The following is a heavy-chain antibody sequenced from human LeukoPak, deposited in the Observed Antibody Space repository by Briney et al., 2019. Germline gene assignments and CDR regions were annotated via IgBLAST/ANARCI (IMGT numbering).Heavy chain of an antibody. CDR1: GFSFTNAW. D-gene: IGHD1-26*01. V-gene: IGHV3-15*01. CDR3: ATTVGAIAGMDY. J-gene: IGHJ4*02. Sequence: PGGSLRLSCAAPGFSFTNAWVTWVRQAPGKGLEWVGHIKSRTDGGTTHYAAPVKGRFTISRDDSRNMVYLQMNSLKTEDTAVYYCATTVGAIAGMDYWGPGALVTVSS. CDR2: IKSRTDGGTT.